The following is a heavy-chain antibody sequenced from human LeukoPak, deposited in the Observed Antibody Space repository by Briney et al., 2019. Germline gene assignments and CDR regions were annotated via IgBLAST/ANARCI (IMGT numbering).Heavy chain of an antibody. Sequence: GGSLRLSCTASGFTFGDYAMSWVRQAPGKGLEWVGFIRSKAYGGTAEYAASAKGRFTISRDDSKSIAYPQMNSLKTEDTAVYYCIRMYYYDSSGTFNPWGQGTLVTVSS. CDR2: IRSKAYGGTA. D-gene: IGHD3-22*01. V-gene: IGHV3-49*04. CDR1: GFTFGDYA. J-gene: IGHJ5*02. CDR3: IRMYYYDSSGTFNP.